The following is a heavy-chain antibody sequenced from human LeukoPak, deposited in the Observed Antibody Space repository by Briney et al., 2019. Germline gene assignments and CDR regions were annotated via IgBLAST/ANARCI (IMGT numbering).Heavy chain of an antibody. J-gene: IGHJ6*03. V-gene: IGHV3-48*03. CDR1: GFTFSEYE. Sequence: GGSLRLSCVASGFTFSEYELNWVRQLPGKGLEWISHISTGGGSIHYADSVEGRSTISRDNAKNSVYLQMDSLRAEDTAVYFCARDATTAVGVVYMDVWGRGTTVTISS. CDR3: ARDATTAVGVVYMDV. D-gene: IGHD6-13*01. CDR2: ISTGGGSI.